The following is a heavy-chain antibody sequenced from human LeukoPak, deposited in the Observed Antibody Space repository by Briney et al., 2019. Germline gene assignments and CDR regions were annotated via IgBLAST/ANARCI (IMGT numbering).Heavy chain of an antibody. CDR3: ARGYSKLSKRFDP. CDR1: GYTFTGYY. D-gene: IGHD6-13*01. V-gene: IGHV1-2*02. CDR2: INPNSGGT. Sequence: ASVKVPCKASGYTFTGYYMHWVRQAPGQGLEWMGWINPNSGGTNYAQKFQGRVTMTRDTSISTAYMELRSLRSDDTAVYYCARGYSKLSKRFDPWGQGTLVTVSS. J-gene: IGHJ5*02.